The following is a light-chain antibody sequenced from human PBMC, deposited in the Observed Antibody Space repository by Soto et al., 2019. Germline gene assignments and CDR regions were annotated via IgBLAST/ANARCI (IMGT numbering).Light chain of an antibody. Sequence: EIVMPQSPATLSLSPGERATLSCRASERLTGNLAWYQHRPGQAPRLLIYEVSTRATYIPARFSGRGSRTEFTLTISILQAEDSAVYYCQQYQDWPRTFGQGTKVDIK. J-gene: IGKJ1*01. CDR2: EVS. CDR3: QQYQDWPRT. V-gene: IGKV3-15*01. CDR1: ERLTGN.